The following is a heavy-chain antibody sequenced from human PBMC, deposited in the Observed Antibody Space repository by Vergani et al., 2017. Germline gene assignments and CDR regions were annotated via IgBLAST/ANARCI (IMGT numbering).Heavy chain of an antibody. D-gene: IGHD3-22*01. CDR3: TRGWYYDSIADWAY. CDR1: GYIFKNYY. V-gene: IGHV1-46*02. CDR2: INPSGGST. J-gene: IGHJ4*02. Sequence: VQLVQSGAEVRKPGASVTVSCTASGYIFKNYYIHWLRQAPGQGLEWMGIINPSGGSTSYAQKFQGRVTMTRDTSTSTVYMELSSLRSEDTAVYYCTRGWYYDSIADWAYWGQGTLVTVSS.